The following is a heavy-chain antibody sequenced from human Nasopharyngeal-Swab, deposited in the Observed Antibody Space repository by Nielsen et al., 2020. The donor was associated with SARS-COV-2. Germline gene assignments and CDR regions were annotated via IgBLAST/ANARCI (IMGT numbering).Heavy chain of an antibody. CDR1: GYTFTNYA. CDR3: ARGDSPDNYYDSSGYAFDI. Sequence: ASVKVSCKASGYTFTNYAMKWVRQAPGQGLEWTGWIKNNTWNPTYAQGFTGRFVFSLDPSVSTAYLQISSLKAEDTAVYYCARGDSPDNYYDSSGYAFDIWGQGTMVTVSS. J-gene: IGHJ3*02. D-gene: IGHD3-22*01. V-gene: IGHV7-4-1*02. CDR2: IKNNTWNP.